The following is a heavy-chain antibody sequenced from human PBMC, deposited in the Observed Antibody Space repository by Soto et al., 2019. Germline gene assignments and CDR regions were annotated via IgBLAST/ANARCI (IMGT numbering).Heavy chain of an antibody. V-gene: IGHV4-31*03. D-gene: IGHD1-26*01. CDR2: IYYSGST. J-gene: IGHJ4*02. CDR1: GGSISSGGYY. Sequence: SETLSLTCTVSGGSISSGGYYWSWIRQHPGKGLEWIGYIYYSGSTYYNPSLKSRVTISVDTSKNQFSLKLSSVTAADTAVYYCARESRSVGLDYFDYWGQGTLVTVSS. CDR3: ARESRSVGLDYFDY.